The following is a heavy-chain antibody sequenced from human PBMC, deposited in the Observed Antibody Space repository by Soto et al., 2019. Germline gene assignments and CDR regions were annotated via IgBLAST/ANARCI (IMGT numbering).Heavy chain of an antibody. V-gene: IGHV3-9*01. CDR2: ISWNSGRI. J-gene: IGHJ4*02. CDR1: GFTFGDYS. CDR3: AKSHTTSGWYVATDY. D-gene: IGHD6-19*01. Sequence: PGGSLRLSCAASGFTFGDYSIQWVRQAPWKGLEWVSAISWNSGRIDYADSVKGRFTISRDNAKNSLYLQMNSLRAEDTALYYCAKSHTTSGWYVATDYWGQGTRVTVSS.